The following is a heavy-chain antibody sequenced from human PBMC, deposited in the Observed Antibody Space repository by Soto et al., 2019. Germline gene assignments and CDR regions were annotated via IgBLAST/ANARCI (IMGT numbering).Heavy chain of an antibody. J-gene: IGHJ6*02. CDR1: GFTFSDYY. V-gene: IGHV3-11*01. Sequence: LRLSCEAPGFTFSDYYMSWIRQAPGKGLEWVSYISSGGFITYYADSVKGRFTTSWDKAKNSLYLQMNTLSANDTAVYYCATGVVPATKWGYYSYGLDVWGQGTTVTVSS. CDR3: ATGVVPATKWGYYSYGLDV. D-gene: IGHD2-2*01. CDR2: ISSGGFIT.